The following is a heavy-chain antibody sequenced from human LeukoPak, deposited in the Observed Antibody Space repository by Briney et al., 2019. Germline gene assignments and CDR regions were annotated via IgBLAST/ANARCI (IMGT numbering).Heavy chain of an antibody. V-gene: IGHV5-51*01. CDR3: ARLGFGTYYYDSSGYYSMDY. CDR2: IYPGDSDT. CDR1: GYTFTGDW. Sequence: GESLKISCKASGYTFTGDWIGWVRQMPGKGLEWMGIIYPGDSDTRYSPSFQGQITISADKSISTAYLQWSSLKASDTAMYYCARLGFGTYYYDSSGYYSMDYWGQGTLVTVSS. D-gene: IGHD3-22*01. J-gene: IGHJ4*02.